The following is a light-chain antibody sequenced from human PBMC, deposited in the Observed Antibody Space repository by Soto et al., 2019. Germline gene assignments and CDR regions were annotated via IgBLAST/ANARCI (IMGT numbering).Light chain of an antibody. CDR2: DVT. J-gene: IGLJ1*01. CDR3: CSYSSSVANV. Sequence: QSALTQPASVSGSPGQSITISCTGTSNDIGLYNYVSWYQQHPGKAPKLMIYDVTNRPSGVSDRFSGSKSGNTASLTISGLQAEDEADYYCCSYSSSVANVFGTGTKVTVL. CDR1: SNDIGLYNY. V-gene: IGLV2-14*01.